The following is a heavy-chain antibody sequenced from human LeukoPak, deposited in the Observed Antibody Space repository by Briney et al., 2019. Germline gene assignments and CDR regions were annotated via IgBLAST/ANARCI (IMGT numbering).Heavy chain of an antibody. CDR1: GGSISSYY. D-gene: IGHD2-2*01. Sequence: PSETLSLTCTVSGGSISSYYWNWIRQPAGKGLEWIGRIYTSGSTNSNPSLKSRVTMSVDTFKNQFSLKLSSVTAADTAVYYCARDCSSTSCSAYYYFMDVWGKGTTVTVSS. CDR3: ARDCSSTSCSAYYYFMDV. V-gene: IGHV4-4*07. J-gene: IGHJ6*04. CDR2: IYTSGST.